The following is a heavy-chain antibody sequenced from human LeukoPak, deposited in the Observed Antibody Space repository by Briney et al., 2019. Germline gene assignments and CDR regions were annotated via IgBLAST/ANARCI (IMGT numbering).Heavy chain of an antibody. V-gene: IGHV1-69*05. D-gene: IGHD6-6*01. CDR2: IIPIFGTA. J-gene: IGHJ6*03. CDR3: ARRRLEYSSSSSSNYYYYYMDV. Sequence: GASVKVSCKASGGTFSSYAISWVRQAPGQGLEWMGGIIPIFGTANYAQKFQGRVTITTDESTSTAYMELSSLRSEDTAVYYCARRRLEYSSSSSSNYYYYYMDVWGKGTTVTVSS. CDR1: GGTFSSYA.